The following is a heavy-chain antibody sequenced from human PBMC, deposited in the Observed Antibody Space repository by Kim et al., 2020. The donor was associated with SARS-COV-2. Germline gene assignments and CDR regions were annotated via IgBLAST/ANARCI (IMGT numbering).Heavy chain of an antibody. CDR1: GFTFSSYG. CDR3: AKDLHYYGSGSYYDY. CDR2: ISYDGSNK. V-gene: IGHV3-30*18. Sequence: GGSLRLSCAASGFTFSSYGMHWVRQAPGKGLEWVAVISYDGSNKYYADSVKGRFTISRDNSKNTLYLQMNSLRAEDTAVYYCAKDLHYYGSGSYYDYWGQGTLVTVSS. D-gene: IGHD3-10*01. J-gene: IGHJ4*02.